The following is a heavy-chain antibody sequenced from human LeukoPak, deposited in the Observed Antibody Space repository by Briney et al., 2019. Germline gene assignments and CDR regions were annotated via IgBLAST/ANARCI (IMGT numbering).Heavy chain of an antibody. J-gene: IGHJ4*02. CDR2: IYISGST. Sequence: SETLSLTCTVSGGSISSYYWSWIRQPAGKGLEWIGRIYISGSTNYNPSLKSRVTMSVDTSKNQFSLKLSSVTAADTAVYCCARDRGAWNDDGFDYWGQGTLVTVSS. CDR3: ARDRGAWNDDGFDY. CDR1: GGSISSYY. V-gene: IGHV4-4*07. D-gene: IGHD1-1*01.